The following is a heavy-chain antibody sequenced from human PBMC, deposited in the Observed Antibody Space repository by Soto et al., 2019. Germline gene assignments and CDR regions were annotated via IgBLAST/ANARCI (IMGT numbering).Heavy chain of an antibody. Sequence: QVQLQQWGAGLLKPSETLSLTCAVYGGSFSGYYWSWIRQPPGKGLEWIGEINHSGSTNYNPSLTSRATISVDTSKNQFSLKLSSVTAADTAVYYCARGLGVGSSAPQGSFDPWGQGTLVTVSS. CDR2: INHSGST. CDR3: ARGLGVGSSAPQGSFDP. CDR1: GGSFSGYY. V-gene: IGHV4-34*01. D-gene: IGHD6-19*01. J-gene: IGHJ5*02.